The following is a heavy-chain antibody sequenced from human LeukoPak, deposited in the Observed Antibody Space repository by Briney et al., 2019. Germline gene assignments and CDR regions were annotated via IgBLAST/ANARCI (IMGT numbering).Heavy chain of an antibody. V-gene: IGHV4-59*01. CDR1: GGSISNYY. CDR3: ARVWDTAMATGFDY. CDR2: IYYSGST. D-gene: IGHD5-18*01. Sequence: PSATLSLTCNVSGGSISNYYWSWIRQPPGKGLEWIGYIYYSGSTNYNPSLKSRVTISVDTSKNQFSLKLSSVTAADTAVYYCARVWDTAMATGFDYWGQGTLVTVSS. J-gene: IGHJ4*02.